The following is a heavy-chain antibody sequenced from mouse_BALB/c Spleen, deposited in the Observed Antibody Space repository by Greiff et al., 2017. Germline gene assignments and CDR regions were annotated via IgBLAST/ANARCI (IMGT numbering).Heavy chain of an antibody. D-gene: IGHD1-1*01. J-gene: IGHJ3*01. Sequence: VQLQQSGAELVRPGVSVKISCKGSGYTFTDYAMHWVKQSHAKSLEWIGVISTYYGDASYNQKFKGKATMTVDKSSSTAYMELARLTSEDSAIYYCARGGYGSSPAWFAYWGQGTLVTVSA. CDR2: ISTYYGDA. CDR3: ARGGYGSSPAWFAY. V-gene: IGHV1S137*01. CDR1: GYTFTDYA.